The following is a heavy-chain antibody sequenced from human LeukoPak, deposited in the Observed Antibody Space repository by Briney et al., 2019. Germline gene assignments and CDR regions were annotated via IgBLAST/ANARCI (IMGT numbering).Heavy chain of an antibody. Sequence: ASVKVSCKASGYTFTGYYMHWVRQAPGQGLEWMGWINPNSGGTNYAQKFQGRVTMTRDTSISTAYMELSRLRSDDTAVYYCARDLNRNYDFWSGLGSSGMDVWGQGTTVTVSS. CDR1: GYTFTGYY. J-gene: IGHJ6*02. V-gene: IGHV1-2*02. CDR2: INPNSGGT. CDR3: ARDLNRNYDFWSGLGSSGMDV. D-gene: IGHD3-3*01.